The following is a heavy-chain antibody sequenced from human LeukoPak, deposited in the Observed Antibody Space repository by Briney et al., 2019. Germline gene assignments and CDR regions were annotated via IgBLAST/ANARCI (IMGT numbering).Heavy chain of an antibody. CDR2: IYYSGST. CDR1: GGSISSGGYY. J-gene: IGHJ3*02. D-gene: IGHD2-2*02. CDR3: ASRGPSGYCSSTSCYTSDAFDI. V-gene: IGHV4-31*03. Sequence: SETLSLTCTVSGGSISSGGYYWSWIRQHPGKGLEWIGYIYYSGSTYYNPSLKSRVTISVDTSKNQFSLKLSSVTAADTAVYYCASRGPSGYCSSTSCYTSDAFDIWGQGTMVTVSS.